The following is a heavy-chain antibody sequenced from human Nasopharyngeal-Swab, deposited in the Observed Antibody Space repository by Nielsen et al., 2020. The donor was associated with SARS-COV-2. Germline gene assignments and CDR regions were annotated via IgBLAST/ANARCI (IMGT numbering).Heavy chain of an antibody. CDR3: ARGLLWFGELLGYYYYYGMDV. Sequence: GGSLRLSCAASGFTFSDYYMSWIRQAPGKGLEWVSYISSSGSTIYYADSVKGRFTISRGNAKNSLYLQMNSLRAEDTAVYYCARGLLWFGELLGYYYYYGMDVWGQGTTVTVSS. V-gene: IGHV3-11*04. D-gene: IGHD3-10*01. CDR1: GFTFSDYY. CDR2: ISSSGSTI. J-gene: IGHJ6*02.